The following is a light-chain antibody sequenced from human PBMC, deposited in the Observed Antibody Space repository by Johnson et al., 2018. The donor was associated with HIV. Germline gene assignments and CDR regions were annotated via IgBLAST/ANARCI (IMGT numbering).Light chain of an antibody. J-gene: IGLJ1*01. V-gene: IGLV1-51*01. Sequence: QSVLTQPPSVSAAPGQKVTISCSGSSSNIGNNYVSWYQQLPGTAPKLLIYDNNKRPSGIPDRFSGSKSGTSATLGITGLQTGDEADYYCGTGASSLSACVFGTGTKVTVL. CDR1: SSNIGNNY. CDR3: GTGASSLSACV. CDR2: DNN.